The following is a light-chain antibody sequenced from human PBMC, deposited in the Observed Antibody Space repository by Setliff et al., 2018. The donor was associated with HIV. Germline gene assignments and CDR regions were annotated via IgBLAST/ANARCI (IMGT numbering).Light chain of an antibody. J-gene: IGLJ2*01. Sequence: QSALAQPASVSGSPGQSITISCTGTGSDVGGYNYVSWYQQHPGKAPKLMIYEVTKRPSGVPDRFSGSKSGNTASLTVSGLQAEDEADYYCSSYAGSNNLVFGGGTKVTVL. CDR3: SSYAGSNNLV. CDR1: GSDVGGYNY. V-gene: IGLV2-8*01. CDR2: EVT.